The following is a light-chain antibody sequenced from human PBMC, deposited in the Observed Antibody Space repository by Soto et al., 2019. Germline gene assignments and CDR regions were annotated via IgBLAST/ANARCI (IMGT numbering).Light chain of an antibody. J-gene: IGKJ1*01. CDR1: QSVSSYY. Sequence: EIVLTQSPGTLSLSPGERATLSCRASQSVSSYYLAWYQQKPGQAPRLLIYGASSRATGIPDRVSGTGSGTDFTLTISRLEPEDFAVYYCQHYGNSRWTFGQGTKVEIK. V-gene: IGKV3-20*01. CDR3: QHYGNSRWT. CDR2: GAS.